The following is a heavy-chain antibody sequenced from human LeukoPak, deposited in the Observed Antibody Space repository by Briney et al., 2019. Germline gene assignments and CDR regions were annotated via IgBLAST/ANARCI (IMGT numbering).Heavy chain of an antibody. D-gene: IGHD3-22*01. J-gene: IGHJ4*02. CDR1: GYTFTYRY. V-gene: IGHV1-45*03. CDR3: AIGRSGYSTFDY. Sequence: SVKVSCKASGYTFTYRYLHWVRQAPRQALEWMGWITPFNGNTNYAQKFQDRVTTTRDRSMSTAYMELSSLRSEDTAMYYCAIGRSGYSTFDYWGQGTLVAASS. CDR2: ITPFNGNT.